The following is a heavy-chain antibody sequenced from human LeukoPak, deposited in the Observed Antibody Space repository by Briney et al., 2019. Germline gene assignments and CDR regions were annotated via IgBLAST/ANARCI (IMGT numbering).Heavy chain of an antibody. CDR3: ASSCGGDCYFAQDY. J-gene: IGHJ4*02. CDR2: IYHSGST. D-gene: IGHD2-21*01. V-gene: IGHV4-38-2*02. Sequence: SPSETLSLTCTVSGYSISSGYYWGWIRQPPGKGLGWIGSIYHSGSTYYNPSLKSRVTISVDTSKNQFSLKLSSVTAADTAVYYCASSCGGDCYFAQDYWGQGTLVTVSS. CDR1: GYSISSGYY.